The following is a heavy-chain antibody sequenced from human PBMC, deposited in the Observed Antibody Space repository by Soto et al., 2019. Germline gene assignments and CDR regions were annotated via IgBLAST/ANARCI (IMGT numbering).Heavy chain of an antibody. CDR3: ARGTRIAARPVGAFDI. V-gene: IGHV3-7*01. D-gene: IGHD6-6*01. CDR2: IKQDGSEK. J-gene: IGHJ3*02. CDR1: GFTFSSYW. Sequence: GGSLRLSCAASGFTFSSYWMSWVRQAPGKGLEWVANIKQDGSEKYYVDSVKGRFTISRDNAKNSLYLQMNSLRAEDTAVYYCARGTRIAARPVGAFDIWGQGTMVTVSS.